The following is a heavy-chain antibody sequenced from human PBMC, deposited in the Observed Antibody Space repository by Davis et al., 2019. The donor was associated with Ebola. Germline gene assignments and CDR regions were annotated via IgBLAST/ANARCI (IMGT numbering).Heavy chain of an antibody. CDR3: ARGQFWSGYYMYYYYGMDV. CDR2: IKQDGSEK. V-gene: IGHV3-7*03. Sequence: GESLKISCAASGFTFSSYWMSWVRQAPGKGLEWVANIKQDGSEKYYVDSVKGRFTISRDNAKNSLYLQMNSLRAEDTAVYYCARGQFWSGYYMYYYYGMDVWGQGTTVTVSS. CDR1: GFTFSSYW. D-gene: IGHD3-3*01. J-gene: IGHJ6*02.